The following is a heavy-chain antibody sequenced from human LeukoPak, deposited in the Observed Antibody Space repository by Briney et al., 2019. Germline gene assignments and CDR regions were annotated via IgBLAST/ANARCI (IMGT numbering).Heavy chain of an antibody. V-gene: IGHV7-4-1*02. Sequence: ASVKVSCKASGYSFTTYPMNWVRQAPGQGLEWMGWINTNTGNPTYAQGFTGRFVFSLDTSVSTAYLQISSLKAEDTAVYYCARDIGGEYSNIDYWGQGTLVTVSS. D-gene: IGHD2/OR15-2a*01. CDR1: GYSFTTYP. CDR3: ARDIGGEYSNIDY. J-gene: IGHJ4*02. CDR2: INTNTGNP.